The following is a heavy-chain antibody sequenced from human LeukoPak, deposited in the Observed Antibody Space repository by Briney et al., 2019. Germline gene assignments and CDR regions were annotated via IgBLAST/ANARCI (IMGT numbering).Heavy chain of an antibody. CDR1: GGSISSYY. D-gene: IGHD6-6*01. J-gene: IGHJ4*02. Sequence: SETLSLTCTVSGGSISSYYWSWLRQPAGKGLEWIGRIHTSWSTNYNPSLKSRVTMSVDTSKNQFSLKLSSVTAADTAVYYCARDQQYSSSSRFDYWGQGTLVTVSS. V-gene: IGHV4-4*07. CDR3: ARDQQYSSSSRFDY. CDR2: IHTSWST.